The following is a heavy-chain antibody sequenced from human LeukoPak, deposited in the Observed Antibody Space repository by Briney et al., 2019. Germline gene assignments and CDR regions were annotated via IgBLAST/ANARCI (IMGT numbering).Heavy chain of an antibody. CDR3: ATGVYAWSGYDLSYYFDY. J-gene: IGHJ4*02. CDR2: FDPEDGET. CDR1: GYTLTELS. D-gene: IGHD5-12*01. Sequence: GASVKVSCKVSGYTLTELSMHWVRQAPGKGLEWMGGFDPEDGETIYAQKFQGRVTMTEDTSTDTAYTELSSLRSEDTAVYYCATGVYAWSGYDLSYYFDYWGQGTLVTVSS. V-gene: IGHV1-24*01.